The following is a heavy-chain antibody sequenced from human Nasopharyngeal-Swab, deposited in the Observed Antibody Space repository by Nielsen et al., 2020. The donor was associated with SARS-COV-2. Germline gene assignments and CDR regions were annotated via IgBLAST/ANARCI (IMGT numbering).Heavy chain of an antibody. V-gene: IGHV4-39*01. CDR1: GGSISSSSYY. CDR3: ARHSSGWSFDY. J-gene: IGHJ4*01. CDR2: IYYSGST. Sequence: GSLRLSCTVSGGSISSSSYYWGWIRQPPGKGLEWIGSIYYSGSTYYNPSLKSRVTISVDTSKNQFSLNLSSVTAADTALYYCARHSSGWSFDYWDHGTLVTVSS. D-gene: IGHD6-19*01.